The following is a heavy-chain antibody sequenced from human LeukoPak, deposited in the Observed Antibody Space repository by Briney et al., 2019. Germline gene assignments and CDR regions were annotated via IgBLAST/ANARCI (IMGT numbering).Heavy chain of an antibody. CDR2: VKSKGNSHAT. Sequence: PGGSLKLSCEASGFTFSGSAMHWVRQASGKGLEWLGHVKSKGNSHATAYAASLKGRITIPRDDSKNTAYLQTNNLETEDTAMYYCARQSGAAIPFVYWGQGTLVTVSS. J-gene: IGHJ4*02. D-gene: IGHD2-2*02. V-gene: IGHV3-73*01. CDR1: GFTFSGSA. CDR3: ARQSGAAIPFVY.